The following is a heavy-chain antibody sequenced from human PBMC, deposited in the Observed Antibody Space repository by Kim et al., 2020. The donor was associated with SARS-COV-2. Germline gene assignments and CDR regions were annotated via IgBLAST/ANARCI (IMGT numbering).Heavy chain of an antibody. CDR2: SNK. D-gene: IGHD5-12*01. Sequence: SNKYYPDSGKGRFTITRDNAKNTLYRQMNSLRAEDTAVYYCARDYDYFDYWGQGTLVTVSS. J-gene: IGHJ4*02. V-gene: IGHV3-30-3*01. CDR3: ARDYDYFDY.